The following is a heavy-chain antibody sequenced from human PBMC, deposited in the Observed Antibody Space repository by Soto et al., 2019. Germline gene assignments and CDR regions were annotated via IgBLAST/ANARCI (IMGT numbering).Heavy chain of an antibody. Sequence: GGSLRLSCAASGFTFSSYGMHWVRQAPGKGLEWVAIIWHDGNNKYYADSVRGRFIISRDNSKNRLYLQMNSLRAEDTAVYYCASDLVGASDSYGLDVWGQGTPVTVSS. CDR1: GFTFSSYG. D-gene: IGHD1-26*01. J-gene: IGHJ6*02. V-gene: IGHV3-33*01. CDR3: ASDLVGASDSYGLDV. CDR2: IWHDGNNK.